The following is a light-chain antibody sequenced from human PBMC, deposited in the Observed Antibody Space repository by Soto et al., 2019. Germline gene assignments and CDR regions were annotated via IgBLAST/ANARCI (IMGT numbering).Light chain of an antibody. V-gene: IGLV2-8*01. CDR2: EVS. CDR1: SSDVGGYNY. Sequence: QSVLTQPPSASGSPGQSVTISCTGTSSDVGGYNYVSWYQQHPGKAPKLMIYEVSKRPSGVPDRFSGSKSGNTASLTVSGLQAEDEADYYCSSYPGSNKVVFGGGTKVTVL. CDR3: SSYPGSNKVV. J-gene: IGLJ2*01.